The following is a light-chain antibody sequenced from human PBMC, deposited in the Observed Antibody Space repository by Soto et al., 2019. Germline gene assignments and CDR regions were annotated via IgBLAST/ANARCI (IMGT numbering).Light chain of an antibody. CDR2: GAS. V-gene: IGKV1-12*01. Sequence: DIQMTQSPSSVSASVGDRLTITCRASRDISNSLAWYQQTPGKAPKLLLRGASSLHRGVPSRFSGGGAGTEFTLTIGSLQPEDFATYYCQQTSAFPRTFGQGTKVDIK. CDR3: QQTSAFPRT. CDR1: RDISNS. J-gene: IGKJ1*01.